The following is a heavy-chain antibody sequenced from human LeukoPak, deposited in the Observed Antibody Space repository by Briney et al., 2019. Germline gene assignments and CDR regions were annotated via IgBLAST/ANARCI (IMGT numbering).Heavy chain of an antibody. Sequence: GASVKVSCKTSGYTFTAYQIHWVRQAPGQGLEWMGWINPNSGGTNYAQKFQGRVTMTRDTSISTAYMELSRLRSDDTAVYYCARDKYCSSTSCYTTNWFDPWGQGTLVTVSS. CDR3: ARDKYCSSTSCYTTNWFDP. CDR2: INPNSGGT. D-gene: IGHD2-2*01. J-gene: IGHJ5*02. CDR1: GYTFTAYQ. V-gene: IGHV1-2*02.